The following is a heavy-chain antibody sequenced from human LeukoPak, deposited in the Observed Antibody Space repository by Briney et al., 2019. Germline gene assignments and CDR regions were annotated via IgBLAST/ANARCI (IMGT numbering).Heavy chain of an antibody. J-gene: IGHJ3*02. D-gene: IGHD5-24*01. Sequence: SETLSLTCAVYGGSFSGYYWSWIRQPPGKGLEWIGEINHSGSTNYNPSLKSRVTISVDTSKNQFSLKLSSVTAADTAVYYCVRDGYNAFDIWGQGTMVTVSS. V-gene: IGHV4-34*01. CDR3: VRDGYNAFDI. CDR1: GGSFSGYY. CDR2: INHSGST.